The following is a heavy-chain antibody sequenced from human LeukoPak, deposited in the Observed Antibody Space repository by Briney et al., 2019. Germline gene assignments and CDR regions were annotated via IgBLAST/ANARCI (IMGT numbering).Heavy chain of an antibody. J-gene: IGHJ2*01. V-gene: IGHV3-21*01. CDR2: ISSGGHYI. CDR1: GFSFSSYS. Sequence: GGSLRLSCEASGFSFSSYSMNWVRQAPGKGLEWVSAISSGGHYIYYTDSVKGPFTISRDNAKYSLYLQMNSLTAEDTAVYYCAGEVAGTSRAPGRYFDLWGRGTLVTVSS. CDR3: AGEVAGTSRAPGRYFDL. D-gene: IGHD1-1*01.